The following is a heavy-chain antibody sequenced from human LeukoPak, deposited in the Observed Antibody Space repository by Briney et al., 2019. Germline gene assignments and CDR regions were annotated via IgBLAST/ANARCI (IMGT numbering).Heavy chain of an antibody. D-gene: IGHD2-2*02. Sequence: QPGGSLRLSCAASGFTFNNYAMSWVRQAPGKGLEWVSALSGTGGHTFYADSVKGRFTISRDNSKNTLYLQMNSLRAEDTAVYYCAREVRYCSSTSCYTEEYYFDYWGQGTLVTVSS. CDR1: GFTFNNYA. CDR3: AREVRYCSSTSCYTEEYYFDY. J-gene: IGHJ4*02. CDR2: LSGTGGHT. V-gene: IGHV3-23*01.